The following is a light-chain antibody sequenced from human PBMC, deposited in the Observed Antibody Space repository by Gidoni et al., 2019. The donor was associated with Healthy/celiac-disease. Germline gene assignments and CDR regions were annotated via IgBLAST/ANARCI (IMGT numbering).Light chain of an antibody. J-gene: IGKJ4*01. CDR1: QSVSSSY. Sequence: EIVLTQSLGTLSLSPGERATLSCRASQSVSSSYLAWYQQKPGQAPRLRIYGASSRATGIPDRFSGRGSGTDFTVTISRLEPEDIAVYYWQQYGSSPPTLTFGGGTKVEIK. V-gene: IGKV3-20*01. CDR3: QQYGSSPPTLT. CDR2: GAS.